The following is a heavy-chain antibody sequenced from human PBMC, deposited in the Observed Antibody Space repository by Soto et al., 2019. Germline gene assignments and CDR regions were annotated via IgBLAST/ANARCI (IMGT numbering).Heavy chain of an antibody. J-gene: IGHJ3*02. Sequence: QVHLVQSGAEVRKPGSSVKVSCKASGGTFVIYAFTWVRQAPGQGLEWMGGINPVFGTANNAQKFQGRVTITAAVSTNTTYMELSSLRPEDTAVYYCARYCYASSGYPHAFDIWGQGTLVTVSS. CDR2: INPVFGTA. D-gene: IGHD3-22*01. CDR3: ARYCYASSGYPHAFDI. CDR1: GGTFVIYA. V-gene: IGHV1-69*01.